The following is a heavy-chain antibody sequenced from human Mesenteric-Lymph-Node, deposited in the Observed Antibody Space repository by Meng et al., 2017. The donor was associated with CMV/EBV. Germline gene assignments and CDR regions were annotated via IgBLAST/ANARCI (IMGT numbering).Heavy chain of an antibody. CDR1: GFTFSSYA. V-gene: IGHV3-30*04. Sequence: GGSLRLSCAASGFTFSSYAMHWVRQAPGKGLEWVALISYDRSFKYYADSVKGRFTISRDNSKNTLFLQMNSLEAEDAAVYYCVRGQWDLLYFDCWGQGTLVTVSS. J-gene: IGHJ4*02. CDR2: ISYDRSFK. D-gene: IGHD1-26*01. CDR3: VRGQWDLLYFDC.